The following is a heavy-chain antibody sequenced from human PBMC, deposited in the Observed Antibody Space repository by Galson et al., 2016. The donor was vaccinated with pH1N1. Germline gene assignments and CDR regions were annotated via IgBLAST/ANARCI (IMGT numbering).Heavy chain of an antibody. Sequence: SLRLSCAATGFTVKNNFFNWVRQAPGKGPEWVAVIAHTGTVKYYADSVKGRFTISRDNSKNTMDLQMNRLRGDDTAVYYCAKEGSKYSSTWFDSWGQGTSVSVVS. CDR1: GFTVKNNF. J-gene: IGHJ5*01. V-gene: IGHV3-30*18. CDR2: IAHTGTVK. D-gene: IGHD4-11*01. CDR3: AKEGSKYSSTWFDS.